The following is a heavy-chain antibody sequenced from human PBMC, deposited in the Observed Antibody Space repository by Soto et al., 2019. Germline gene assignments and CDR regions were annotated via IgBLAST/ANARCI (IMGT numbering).Heavy chain of an antibody. CDR2: INAGNGNT. V-gene: IGHV1-3*01. D-gene: IGHD1-20*01. CDR1: GYTFTSYA. CDR3: ARGAVAPYAARYYFDY. Sequence: QVQLVQSGAEVKKPGASVKVSCKASGYTFTSYAMHWVRQAPGQRLEWMGWINAGNGNTKYSQKFQGRVTITRDTSASTAYMELSSLRSEDTAVYYCARGAVAPYAARYYFDYWGQGTLVTVSS. J-gene: IGHJ4*02.